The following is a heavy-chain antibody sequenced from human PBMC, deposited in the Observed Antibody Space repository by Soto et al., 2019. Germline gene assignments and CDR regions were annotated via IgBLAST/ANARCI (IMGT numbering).Heavy chain of an antibody. CDR1: GGSISSSSYY. CDR3: ARHQSHSSSYVDP. V-gene: IGHV4-39*01. CDR2: IYYSGST. Sequence: SETLSLTCTVSGGSISSSSYYWGWIRQPPGKGLEWIGSIYYSGSTYYNTSLKSRVTISVDTSKNQFSLKLSSVTAADMAVYYCARHQSHSSSYVDPWGQGTLVTVSS. J-gene: IGHJ5*02. D-gene: IGHD6-13*01.